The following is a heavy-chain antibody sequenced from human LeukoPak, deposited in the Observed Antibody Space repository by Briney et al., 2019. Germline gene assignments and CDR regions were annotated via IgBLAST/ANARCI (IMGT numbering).Heavy chain of an antibody. CDR1: GGSFSGCY. CDR3: ARVTYNWFDP. J-gene: IGHJ5*02. D-gene: IGHD2-21*02. V-gene: IGHV4-34*01. CDR2: INHSGST. Sequence: PSETLSLTCAVYGGSFSGCYWSWIRQPPGKGLEWIGEINHSGSTNYNPSLKSRVTISVDTSKNQFSLKLSSVTAADTAVYYCARVTYNWFDPWGQGTLVTVSS.